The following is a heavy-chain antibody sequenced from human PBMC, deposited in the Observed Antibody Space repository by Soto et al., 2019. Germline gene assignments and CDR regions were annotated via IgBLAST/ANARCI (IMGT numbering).Heavy chain of an antibody. D-gene: IGHD4-17*01. J-gene: IGHJ4*02. Sequence: EVQLLESGGGLAQPGTSLRLSCVAAGFTFSSYGMSWVRQAPGKGLEWVSAISGSGGSTYHADSVKGRFTISRDNSKNTLYLQMRSLRAEDTAVYYCAKGGMVTTKYFDYWGLGTLVTVSS. CDR2: ISGSGGST. CDR3: AKGGMVTTKYFDY. V-gene: IGHV3-23*01. CDR1: GFTFSSYG.